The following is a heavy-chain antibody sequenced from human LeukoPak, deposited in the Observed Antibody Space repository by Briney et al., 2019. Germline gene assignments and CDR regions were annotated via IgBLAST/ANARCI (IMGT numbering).Heavy chain of an antibody. CDR2: ISSSSSYI. D-gene: IGHD3-22*01. CDR3: AREGTYCYDSSDQTGGFDY. Sequence: GGSLRLSCAASGFTFSSYSMNWVRQAPGKGLEWVSSISSSSSYIYYADSVKGRFTISRDNAKNSLYLQMNSLRAEDTAVYYCAREGTYCYDSSDQTGGFDYWGQGTLVTVSS. CDR1: GFTFSSYS. V-gene: IGHV3-21*01. J-gene: IGHJ4*02.